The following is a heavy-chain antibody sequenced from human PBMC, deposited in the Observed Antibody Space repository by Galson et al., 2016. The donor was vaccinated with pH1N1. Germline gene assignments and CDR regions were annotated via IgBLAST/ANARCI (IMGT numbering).Heavy chain of an antibody. CDR3: ARDRGSVDMGTYYFDY. V-gene: IGHV4-4*07. Sequence: LSLTCTVSGGSISSYYWSWIRQPAGKGLEWIGRIHTSGSTNYNPSLKSRVTMSVDTSKNQFSLKVSSVTAADTAVYYCARDRGSVDMGTYYFDYWGQGTLVTVSS. D-gene: IGHD2-15*01. CDR2: IHTSGST. CDR1: GGSISSYY. J-gene: IGHJ4*02.